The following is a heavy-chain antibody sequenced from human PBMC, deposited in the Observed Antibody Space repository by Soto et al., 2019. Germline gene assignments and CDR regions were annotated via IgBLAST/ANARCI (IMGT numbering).Heavy chain of an antibody. CDR2: ISYDGSNK. Sequence: QVQLVESGGGVVQPGRSLRLSCAASGFTFSSYAMHWVRQAPGKGLEWVAVISYDGSNKYYADSVKGRFTISRDNSKNTLYLQMNGLRAEDTAVYYCARDPRAVTLRIWYFDLWGRGTLVTVSS. CDR1: GFTFSSYA. D-gene: IGHD4-17*01. CDR3: ARDPRAVTLRIWYFDL. V-gene: IGHV3-30-3*01. J-gene: IGHJ2*01.